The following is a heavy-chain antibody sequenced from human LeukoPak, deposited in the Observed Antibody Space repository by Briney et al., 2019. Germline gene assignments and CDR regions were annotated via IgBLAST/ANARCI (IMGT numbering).Heavy chain of an antibody. CDR2: IYYSGST. CDR3: VRGSTLRHYQY. D-gene: IGHD3-16*01. J-gene: IGHJ4*02. V-gene: IGHV4-39*01. CDR1: GGSISSSSYY. Sequence: SEALSLTCTVSGGSISSSSYYWGWIRRPPGKGLEWIGSIYYSGSTYYNPSLKSRVTVSVDTSKNQFSLKLSSVSAADTAVYYCVRGSTLRHYQYWGQGTLVTVSS.